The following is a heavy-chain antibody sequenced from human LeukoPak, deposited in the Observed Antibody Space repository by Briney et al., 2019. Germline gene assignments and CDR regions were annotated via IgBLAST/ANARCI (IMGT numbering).Heavy chain of an antibody. J-gene: IGHJ3*02. CDR1: GGSISSYY. CDR2: IYTSGST. D-gene: IGHD3-22*01. V-gene: IGHV4-4*07. CDR3: ARDLYYYDSSGFVAFDI. Sequence: SETLSLTCTVSGGSISSYYWSWIRQPAGKGLEWIGRIYTSGSTNYNPSLKSRVTMSVDTSKNQFSLKLSSVTAADTAVYYCARDLYYYDSSGFVAFDIWGQGTMVTVSS.